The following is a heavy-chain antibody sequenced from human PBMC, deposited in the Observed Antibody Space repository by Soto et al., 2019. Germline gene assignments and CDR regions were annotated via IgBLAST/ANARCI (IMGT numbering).Heavy chain of an antibody. CDR3: TSGNYFTYYTYAMDV. CDR2: IDPSDSQT. CDR1: GYSFAGYW. J-gene: IGHJ6*02. Sequence: GESLKISCKGSGYSFAGYWITWVRQKPGKGLEWMGRIDPSDSQTYYSPSFRGHVTISATKSITTVFLQWSSLRASDTAMYYYTSGNYFTYYTYAMDVWGQGTTVTVSS. V-gene: IGHV5-10-1*01. D-gene: IGHD3-10*01.